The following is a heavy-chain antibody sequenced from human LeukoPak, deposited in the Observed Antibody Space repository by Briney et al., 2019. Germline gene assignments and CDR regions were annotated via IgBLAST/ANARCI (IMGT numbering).Heavy chain of an antibody. CDR1: GYSFTNYW. Sequence: GESLKISCKGSGYSFTNYWIGWVRQVPGKGLEWMGIIDPGDSDTRYSPSFQGQVTISADKSISTAYLQWSSLKASDTAMYYCARRYYYDGSGSPFDYWGQGTLVTVSS. CDR3: ARRYYYDGSGSPFDY. D-gene: IGHD3-22*01. V-gene: IGHV5-51*01. CDR2: IDPGDSDT. J-gene: IGHJ4*02.